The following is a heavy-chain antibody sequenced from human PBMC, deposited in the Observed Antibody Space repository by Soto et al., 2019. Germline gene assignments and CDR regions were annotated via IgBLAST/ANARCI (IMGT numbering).Heavy chain of an antibody. CDR1: GGSISSGGYY. Sequence: QVQLQESGPGLVKPSQTLSLTCTVSGGSISSGGYYWSWIRQHPGKGLEWIGYIYYSGSTYYNPSLKRRVTISVDTSKNQFSLKLSSVTAADTAVYYCAREWLATYGDCYFDYWGQGTLVTVSS. V-gene: IGHV4-31*03. D-gene: IGHD4-17*01. J-gene: IGHJ4*02. CDR2: IYYSGST. CDR3: AREWLATYGDCYFDY.